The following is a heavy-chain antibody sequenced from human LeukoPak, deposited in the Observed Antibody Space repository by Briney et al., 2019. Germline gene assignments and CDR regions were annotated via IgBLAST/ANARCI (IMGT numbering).Heavy chain of an antibody. Sequence: GGSLRLSCAASGFTFSSYWMSWVRQAPGKGLEWVSGISPSGDITYYADSVKGRFTISRDNAKNSLYLQMNSLRAEDTAVYYCARDYAVDDFWSGYPFDYWGQGTLVTVSS. D-gene: IGHD3-3*01. V-gene: IGHV3-21*01. J-gene: IGHJ4*02. CDR2: ISPSGDIT. CDR3: ARDYAVDDFWSGYPFDY. CDR1: GFTFSSYW.